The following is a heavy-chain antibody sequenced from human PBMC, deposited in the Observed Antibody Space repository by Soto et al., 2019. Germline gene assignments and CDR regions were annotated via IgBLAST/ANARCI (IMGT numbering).Heavy chain of an antibody. D-gene: IGHD3-10*01. CDR3: ARTGGDYYYYGMDV. Sequence: ASVKVSCKASGYTFTSYYMHCVRQAPGQVLEWMGIINPSGGSTSYAQRFQGRVTMTRDTSTSTVYMELSSLRSEDTAVYYCARTGGDYYYYGMDVWGQGTTVTVSS. CDR1: GYTFTSYY. CDR2: INPSGGST. J-gene: IGHJ6*02. V-gene: IGHV1-46*01.